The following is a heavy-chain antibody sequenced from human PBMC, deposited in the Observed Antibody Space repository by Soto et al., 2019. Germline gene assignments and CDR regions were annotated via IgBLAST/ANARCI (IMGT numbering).Heavy chain of an antibody. D-gene: IGHD6-13*01. V-gene: IGHV1-46*01. J-gene: IGHJ4*02. CDR2: INPSGGST. Sequence: SVKVSCKASGYTFTSYYMHWVRQAPGQGLEWMGIINPSGGSTSYAQKFQGRVTMTRDTYTSTVYMELSSLRSEDTAVYYCAREYSSRWYGITYYFDCWGQGNLVTVSS. CDR3: AREYSSRWYGITYYFDC. CDR1: GYTFTSYY.